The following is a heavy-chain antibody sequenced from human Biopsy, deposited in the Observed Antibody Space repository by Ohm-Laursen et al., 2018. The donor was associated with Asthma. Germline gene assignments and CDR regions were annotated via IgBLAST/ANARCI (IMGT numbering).Heavy chain of an antibody. D-gene: IGHD2-15*01. V-gene: IGHV1-3*01. Sequence: ASVKVSCKASGYTFISYAIHWVRQAPGQRLEWMGWINAGNGNTKYSQKFQGRVTITRDTSASTAYMGLWSLTSDDTAVYYCVRDKVVVVPGSKGPTDWFDPWGQGTLVTVSS. CDR2: INAGNGNT. CDR3: VRDKVVVVPGSKGPTDWFDP. J-gene: IGHJ5*02. CDR1: GYTFISYA.